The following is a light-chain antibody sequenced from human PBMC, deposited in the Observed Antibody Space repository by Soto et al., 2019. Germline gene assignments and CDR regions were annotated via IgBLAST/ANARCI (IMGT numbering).Light chain of an antibody. V-gene: IGKV1-39*01. Sequence: DVRMTQSPSSLSASVGDTITITCRASRTINTYLNWFQQKPGEPPRLLIYGASTLHDGVPSRFSGSGSGADFTLTISGLQPEDFVSYQCQQNYSDISFGRGTKVESK. CDR3: QQNYSDIS. CDR2: GAS. J-gene: IGKJ1*01. CDR1: RTINTY.